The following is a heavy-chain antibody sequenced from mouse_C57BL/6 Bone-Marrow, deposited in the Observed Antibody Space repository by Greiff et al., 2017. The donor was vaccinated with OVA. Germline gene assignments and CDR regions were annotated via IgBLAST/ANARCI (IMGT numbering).Heavy chain of an antibody. CDR3: ARDARDPQYYYAMDY. CDR2: SRNKANDYTT. Sequence: EVQLVESGGGLVQSGRSLRLSCATSGFTFSDFYMEWVRQAPGKGLEWIAASRNKANDYTTEYSASVKGRFIVSRDTSQSILYLQMNALRAEDTAIYYCARDARDPQYYYAMDYWGQGTSVTVSS. V-gene: IGHV7-1*01. J-gene: IGHJ4*01. CDR1: GFTFSDFY.